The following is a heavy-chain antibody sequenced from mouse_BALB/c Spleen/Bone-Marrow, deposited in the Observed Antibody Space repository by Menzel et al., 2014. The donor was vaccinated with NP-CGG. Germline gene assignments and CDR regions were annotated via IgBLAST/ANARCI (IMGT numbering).Heavy chain of an antibody. Sequence: EVMLVESGGGLVQPGGSLRLSCATSGFTFTDYYMNWVRQPPGKALEWLGFIRNKANGYTTEYSASVKSRFTISRDNSQNILYLQMNTLRADDSATYYCARDKGRVFFDYWGRGTTLTVSS. CDR1: GFTFTDYY. J-gene: IGHJ2*01. V-gene: IGHV7-3*02. CDR2: IRNKANGYTT. CDR3: ARDKGRVFFDY.